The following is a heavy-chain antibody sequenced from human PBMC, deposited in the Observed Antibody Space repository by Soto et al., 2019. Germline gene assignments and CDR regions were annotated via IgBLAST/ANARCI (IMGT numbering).Heavy chain of an antibody. CDR2: IYPGDSDT. V-gene: IGHV5-51*01. Sequence: GGSLKLSCKCSGYSLTSYLSVLVLQMPGKGLEWMGIIYPGDSDTRYSPSFQGQVTISADKSISTAYLQWSSLKASDTAMYYCEIRQKWLEGLGWGQGTLVTVSS. CDR1: GYSLTSYL. J-gene: IGHJ1*01. D-gene: IGHD6-19*01. CDR3: EIRQKWLEGLG.